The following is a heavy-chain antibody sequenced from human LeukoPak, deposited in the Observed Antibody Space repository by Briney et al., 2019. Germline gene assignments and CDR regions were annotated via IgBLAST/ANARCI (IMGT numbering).Heavy chain of an antibody. D-gene: IGHD2-2*01. J-gene: IGHJ4*02. CDR2: IKQDGSAK. CDR3: ARGSTAAANFDF. Sequence: GGSLRLSCVASGFTFSTYWMSWVRQAPGKGLEWVANIKQDGSAKDYVDSVKGRFTISRDNAKNSLHLQMNSLRAEDTAVYYCARGSTAAANFDFWGQGILVSVSS. V-gene: IGHV3-7*01. CDR1: GFTFSTYW.